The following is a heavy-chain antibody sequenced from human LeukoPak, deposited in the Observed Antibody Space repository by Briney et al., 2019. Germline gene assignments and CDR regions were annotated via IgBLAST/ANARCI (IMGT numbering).Heavy chain of an antibody. CDR1: GGSISSYY. CDR3: ARDRVVATIVGMRALDI. D-gene: IGHD5-12*01. CDR2: IYTSGST. Sequence: SETLSLTCTVSGGSISSYYWSWIRQPAGKGLEWIGRIYTSGSTNYNPSLKSRVTMSVDTSKNQFSLKLSSVTAADTAVYYCARDRVVATIVGMRALDIWGQGTMVTVSS. V-gene: IGHV4-4*07. J-gene: IGHJ3*02.